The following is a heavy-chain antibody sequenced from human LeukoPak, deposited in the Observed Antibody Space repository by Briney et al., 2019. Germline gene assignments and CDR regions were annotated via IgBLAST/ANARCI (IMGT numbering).Heavy chain of an antibody. J-gene: IGHJ6*02. V-gene: IGHV3-33*01. CDR3: ARDLLVVVAATSYGMDV. CDR2: IWFDGSNK. Sequence: GGSLRLSCAASGFTFSSYGMHWVRQVPGKGLEWVAVIWFDGSNKYYADSVKGRFTISRDSSKNTLYLQMNSLRAEDTAVYYCARDLLVVVAATSYGMDVWGQGTTVTVSS. CDR1: GFTFSSYG. D-gene: IGHD2-15*01.